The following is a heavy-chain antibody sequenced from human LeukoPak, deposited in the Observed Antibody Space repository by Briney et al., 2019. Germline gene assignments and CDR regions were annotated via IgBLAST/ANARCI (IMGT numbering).Heavy chain of an antibody. CDR2: ISDSGGST. CDR3: AKVPYSDYGSGRPPFMDV. CDR1: GFTFSNYA. Sequence: PGGSLRLSCAASGFTFSNYAMSWVRQAPGKGLGSVSTISDSGGSTYYADSVRGRFTISRDNSKNTLYLQMNSLRVEDTAIHYCAKVPYSDYGSGRPPFMDVWGQGTTVAVSS. D-gene: IGHD3-10*01. V-gene: IGHV3-23*01. J-gene: IGHJ6*02.